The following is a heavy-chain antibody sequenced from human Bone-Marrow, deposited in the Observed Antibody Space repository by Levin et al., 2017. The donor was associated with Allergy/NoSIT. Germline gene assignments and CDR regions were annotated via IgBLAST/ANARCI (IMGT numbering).Heavy chain of an antibody. V-gene: IGHV4-39*01. J-gene: IGHJ4*02. D-gene: IGHD1-20*01. CDR1: GASFSSSDYY. CDR3: AKLTGDSFFDS. Sequence: ASETLSLTCTVSGASFSSSDYYWGWVRQPPGKGLEWVGSVYYTGTSYFSPSLRSRLTMSVDPSKGQFSLKLTSVTAADTAVYYCAKLTGDSFFDSWSQGIQVTVSS. CDR2: VYYTGTS.